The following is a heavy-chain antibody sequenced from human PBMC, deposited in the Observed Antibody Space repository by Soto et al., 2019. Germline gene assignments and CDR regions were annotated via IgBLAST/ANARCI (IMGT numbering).Heavy chain of an antibody. D-gene: IGHD6-13*01. V-gene: IGHV1-3*01. CDR2: INAGNGNT. J-gene: IGHJ6*03. CDR1: GYTFTSYA. Sequence: ASVKVSCKASGYTFTSYAMHWVRQAHGQRLEWMGWINAGNGNTKYSQKFQGWVTMTRDTSISTAYMELSRLRSDDTAVYYCARYSSSRIGDYYYYYMDVWGKGTTVTVS. CDR3: ARYSSSRIGDYYYYYMDV.